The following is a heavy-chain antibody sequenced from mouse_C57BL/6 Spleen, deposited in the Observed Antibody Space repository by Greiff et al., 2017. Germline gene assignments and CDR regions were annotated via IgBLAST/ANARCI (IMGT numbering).Heavy chain of an antibody. J-gene: IGHJ4*01. Sequence: EVQLVESGGGLVKPGGSLKLSCAASGFTFSDYGMHWVRQAPGKGLEWVADISRGSSTIYYADTVKGRFTISGDNAKSTLFLQLTSLTSEDSAFYCCTSADFYAMDYWGQGTSVTVSS. V-gene: IGHV5-17*01. CDR3: TSADFYAMDY. CDR2: ISRGSSTI. CDR1: GFTFSDYG.